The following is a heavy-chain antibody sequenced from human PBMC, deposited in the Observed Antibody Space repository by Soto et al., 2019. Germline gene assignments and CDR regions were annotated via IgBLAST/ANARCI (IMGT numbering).Heavy chain of an antibody. J-gene: IGHJ3*02. CDR1: GITSSSYA. Sequence: GGSLRLSCVASGITSSSYAMGWVRQAPGRGLEWVAGISGNGGSSYYAGAVKGRFTISRDNSKNTLYLQMNSLTVEDTAVYYCAKRIFAVVVVGGYDIWGQGTMVTVSS. D-gene: IGHD3-3*01. CDR3: AKRIFAVVVVGGYDI. CDR2: ISGNGGSS. V-gene: IGHV3-23*01.